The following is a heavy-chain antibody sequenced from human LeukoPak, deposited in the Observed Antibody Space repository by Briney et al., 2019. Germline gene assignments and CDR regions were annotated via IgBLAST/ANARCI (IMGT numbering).Heavy chain of an antibody. D-gene: IGHD6-13*01. CDR1: GGSISSGGYY. Sequence: SETLSLTCTVSGGSISSGGYYWSWIRQHPGRGLEWIGYIYYSGSTYYNPSLKSRVTISVDTSKNQFSLKLSSVTAADTAVYYCARDGLGAAAGPKSFLFDPWGQGTLVTVSS. V-gene: IGHV4-31*03. CDR3: ARDGLGAAAGPKSFLFDP. J-gene: IGHJ5*02. CDR2: IYYSGST.